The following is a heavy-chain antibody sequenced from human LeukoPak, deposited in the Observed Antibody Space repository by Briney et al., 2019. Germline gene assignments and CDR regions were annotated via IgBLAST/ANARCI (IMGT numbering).Heavy chain of an antibody. CDR1: GFTFDDYG. J-gene: IGHJ3*02. Sequence: PGGSLRLSCAASGFTFDDYGMSWVRQAPGKGLKWVSGINWNGGSTGYADSVKGRFTISRDNAKNSLYLQMNSLRAEDTALYYCARASSYLNWDDAFDIWGQGTMVTVSS. CDR3: ARASSYLNWDDAFDI. CDR2: INWNGGST. V-gene: IGHV3-20*04. D-gene: IGHD1-26*01.